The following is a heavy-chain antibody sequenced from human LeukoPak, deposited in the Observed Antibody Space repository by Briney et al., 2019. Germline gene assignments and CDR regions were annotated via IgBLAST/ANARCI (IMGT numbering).Heavy chain of an antibody. V-gene: IGHV1-18*01. CDR3: ARFYHSGYDRRYFDY. CDR1: GYTFTSYG. J-gene: IGHJ4*02. D-gene: IGHD5-12*01. Sequence: GASVKVSCKASGYTFTSYGISWVRQAPGQGLEWMGWISAYNGNTNYAQKLQGRVTMTTDTSTSTAYMELRSLRSDDTAVYYCARFYHSGYDRRYFDYWGQGTLVTVSS. CDR2: ISAYNGNT.